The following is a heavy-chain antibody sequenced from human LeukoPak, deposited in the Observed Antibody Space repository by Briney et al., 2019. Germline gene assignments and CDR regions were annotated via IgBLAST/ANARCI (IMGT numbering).Heavy chain of an antibody. Sequence: ESGPTLVKPTQTLTLTCTFSGLSLSTSGVGVGWIRQPPGKALEWLKLIYWDDDKRYNPSLKSRLTVTKDVSKSQVVLTLTNMDPVDTATYYCAHRLTGYNSNWYHGYFDYWGQGTLVTVSS. CDR1: GLSLSTSGVG. CDR2: IYWDDDK. J-gene: IGHJ4*02. V-gene: IGHV2-5*02. CDR3: AHRLTGYNSNWYHGYFDY. D-gene: IGHD6-13*01.